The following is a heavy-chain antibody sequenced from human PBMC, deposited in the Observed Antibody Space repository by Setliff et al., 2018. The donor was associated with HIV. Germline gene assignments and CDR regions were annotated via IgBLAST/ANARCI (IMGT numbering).Heavy chain of an antibody. J-gene: IGHJ4*02. Sequence: GASVKVSCKASGYTFTGYYMHWVRQAPGQGLEWMGWINPNSGGTNYAQKFQGWVTMTRDTSISTAYMELSRLRSDDTAVYYCARSQGIVPAAPLWYWGQGALVTSPQ. CDR3: ARSQGIVPAAPLWY. CDR2: INPNSGGT. V-gene: IGHV1-2*04. D-gene: IGHD2-2*01. CDR1: GYTFTGYY.